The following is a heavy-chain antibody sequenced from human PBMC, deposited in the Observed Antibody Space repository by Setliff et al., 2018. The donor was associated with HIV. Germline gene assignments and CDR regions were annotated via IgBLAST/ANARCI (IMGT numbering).Heavy chain of an antibody. CDR1: GFTFSNYA. J-gene: IGHJ4*02. CDR2: ISGSGNSA. Sequence: GGSLRLSCAASGFTFSNYAMSWVRQAPGKGLEWVSSISGSGNSAYYADSVKGRYTISRDNSKDTLYLQMNSLRAEDTAVYYCAKVDNGHCTSASCRDFDYWGQGALVTVSS. D-gene: IGHD2-2*03. CDR3: AKVDNGHCTSASCRDFDY. V-gene: IGHV3-23*01.